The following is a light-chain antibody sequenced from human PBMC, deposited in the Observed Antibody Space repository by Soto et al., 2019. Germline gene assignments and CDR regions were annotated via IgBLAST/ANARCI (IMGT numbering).Light chain of an antibody. CDR1: SGSIASAH. CDR2: EDN. Sequence: NFMLTQPHSVSESPGKAVTISCTRSSGSIASAHVLWSQQRPGSAPTTVIYEDNKRPSGVPERFSGSTDSSSNSSSLTISGLTTEDEADYYCQSYDDNNVLFGGGTKVTVL. V-gene: IGLV6-57*04. CDR3: QSYDDNNVL. J-gene: IGLJ2*01.